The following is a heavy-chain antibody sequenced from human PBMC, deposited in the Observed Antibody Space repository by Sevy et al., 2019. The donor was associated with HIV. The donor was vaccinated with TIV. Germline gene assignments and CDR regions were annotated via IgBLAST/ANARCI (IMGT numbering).Heavy chain of an antibody. Sequence: GGSVRLSCAASGFTFSSYSMNWVRQAPEKGLEWISYVSSAGSTIYYADSVKGRFTISRDNAMNSLYLQMNSLRAEDTAVYYCAREDHTSTWNWFDPWGRGTLVTVSS. CDR2: VSSAGSTI. J-gene: IGHJ5*02. CDR3: AREDHTSTWNWFDP. CDR1: GFTFSSYS. V-gene: IGHV3-48*01. D-gene: IGHD6-13*01.